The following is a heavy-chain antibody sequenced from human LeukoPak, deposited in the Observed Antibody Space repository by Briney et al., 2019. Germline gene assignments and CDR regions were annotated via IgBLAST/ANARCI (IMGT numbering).Heavy chain of an antibody. CDR2: IDPNSGVT. V-gene: IGHV1-2*02. D-gene: IGHD2-2*01. CDR1: GYTFSDYY. CDR3: AKDIVQGYCSSTSCRHYYYYYMDV. J-gene: IGHJ6*03. Sequence: APVKVPCKASGYTFSDYYIHWVRQAPGQGLEWMGWIDPNSGVTNYAQNFQGRATMTRDTSISTAYMELNSLTSDDTAVYYCAKDIVQGYCSSTSCRHYYYYYMDVWGKGTTVTVSS.